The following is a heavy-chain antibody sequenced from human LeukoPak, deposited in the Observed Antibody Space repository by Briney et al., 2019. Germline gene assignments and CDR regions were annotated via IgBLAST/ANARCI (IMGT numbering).Heavy chain of an antibody. CDR3: ARSAAAGTFYFDY. CDR2: ISSSRYI. D-gene: IGHD6-13*01. Sequence: GGSLRLSCAASGFTFSDNSMNWDRQAPGKGLEWVSSISSSRYIYYADSVKGRLTISRDNAKNSLYLQMNSLRAEDTAVYYCARSAAAGTFYFDYWGQGTLVTVSS. J-gene: IGHJ4*02. CDR1: GFTFSDNS. V-gene: IGHV3-21*01.